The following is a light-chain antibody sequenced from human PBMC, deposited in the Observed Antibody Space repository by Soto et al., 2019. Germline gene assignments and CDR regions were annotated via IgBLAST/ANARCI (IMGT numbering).Light chain of an antibody. V-gene: IGKV4-1*01. CDR2: WES. J-gene: IGKJ1*01. Sequence: DIVMTQSPDSLAVSLGERATINCKSSQSVLYSSNNKNYLAWYQQKPGQPTKLLIYWESTRESGVPDRFSGSGSGTYFTLTISSLQAEDVAVYYCQQYYSTPPTFGQGTKVEIK. CDR1: QSVLYSSNNKNY. CDR3: QQYYSTPPT.